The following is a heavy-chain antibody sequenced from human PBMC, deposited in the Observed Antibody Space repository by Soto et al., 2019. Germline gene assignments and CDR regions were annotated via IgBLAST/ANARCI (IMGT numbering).Heavy chain of an antibody. CDR2: IDSSGSQT. V-gene: IGHV3-23*01. CDR3: ARDAIGDATNWFDP. Sequence: EMRVLESGGGLVRPGGSLRLSCAASGFTFSRHGMSWVRQSPGKGLEWVSTIDSSGSQTHYADSVRGRFTISRDNAKKSLFLQMNSLRDEDTAMYYCARDAIGDATNWFDPWGQGTLVTVSS. J-gene: IGHJ5*02. CDR1: GFTFSRHG.